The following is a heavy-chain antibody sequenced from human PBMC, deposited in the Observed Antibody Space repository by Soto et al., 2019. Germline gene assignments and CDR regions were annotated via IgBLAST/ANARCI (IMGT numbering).Heavy chain of an antibody. J-gene: IGHJ4*02. V-gene: IGHV3-9*01. CDR3: VKGEYYYDSSGYYPFDY. D-gene: IGHD3-22*01. CDR1: GFTFDDSA. CDR2: ISWNSGSI. Sequence: GGSLRLSCAASGFTFDDSAMHWVRQAPGEGLEWVSGISWNSGSIGYADSVKGRFTISRDNAKNTQYLQMSSLSADDTAVYYCVKGEYYYDSSGYYPFDYWGQGT.